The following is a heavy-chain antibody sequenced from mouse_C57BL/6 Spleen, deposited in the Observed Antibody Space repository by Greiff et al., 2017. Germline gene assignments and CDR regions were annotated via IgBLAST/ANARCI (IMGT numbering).Heavy chain of an antibody. Sequence: QVQLQQPGAELVRPGTSVKLSCKASGYTFTSYWMHWVKQRPGQGLEWIGVIDPSDSYTNYNQQFKGKATLTVDTSASTAYMQLNSLTSEDSAVYYCARKRDYGRSYAYFDVWGTGTTVTVSS. J-gene: IGHJ1*03. D-gene: IGHD1-1*01. CDR3: ARKRDYGRSYAYFDV. CDR2: IDPSDSYT. CDR1: GYTFTSYW. V-gene: IGHV1-59*01.